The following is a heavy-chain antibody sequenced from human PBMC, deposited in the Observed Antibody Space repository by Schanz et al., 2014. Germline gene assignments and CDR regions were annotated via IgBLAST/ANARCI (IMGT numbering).Heavy chain of an antibody. J-gene: IGHJ5*02. V-gene: IGHV1-2*06. D-gene: IGHD5-12*01. CDR2: INPNTGGT. CDR3: AREKGHGYSGLS. CDR1: GYTFTAYF. Sequence: QVLLVPSGAAVKQPGASVKVSCKASGYTFTAYFIHWVRQAPGQGLEWMGRINPNTGGTNFAQKFQGRVTMTRDTSITTAYMDLSGLTSDDTAVYYCAREKGHGYSGLSWGQGTLLAVSS.